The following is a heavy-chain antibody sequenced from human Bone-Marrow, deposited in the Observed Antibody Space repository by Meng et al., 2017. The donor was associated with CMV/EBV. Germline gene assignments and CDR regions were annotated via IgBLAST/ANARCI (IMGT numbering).Heavy chain of an antibody. V-gene: IGHV4-59*01. D-gene: IGHD2-2*01. J-gene: IGHJ4*02. CDR3: ARGAARLLSFDY. CDR2: IYYSGST. Sequence: SETLSLTCTVSGGSISSYYWSWIRQPPGKGLEWIGYIYYSGSTNYNPSLKSRVTISVDTSKNQFSLKLSSVTAADTAVYYCARGAARLLSFDYWGQGNLVTVSS. CDR1: GGSISSYY.